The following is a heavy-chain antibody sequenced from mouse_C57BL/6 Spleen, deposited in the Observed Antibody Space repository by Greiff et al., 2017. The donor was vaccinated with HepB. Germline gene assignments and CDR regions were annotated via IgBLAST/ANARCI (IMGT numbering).Heavy chain of an antibody. Sequence: QVQLKESGAELVKPGASVKMSCKASGYTFTTYPIEWMKQNHGKSLEWIGNFHPYNDDTKYNEKFKGKATLTVEKSSSTVYLELSRLTSDDSAVYYCARLAYYYGSNSWYFDVWGTGTTVTVSS. D-gene: IGHD1-1*01. V-gene: IGHV1-47*01. CDR1: GYTFTTYP. CDR3: ARLAYYYGSNSWYFDV. CDR2: FHPYNDDT. J-gene: IGHJ1*03.